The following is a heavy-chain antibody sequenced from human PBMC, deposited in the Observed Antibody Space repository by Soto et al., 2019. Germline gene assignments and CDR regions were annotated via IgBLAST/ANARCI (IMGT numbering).Heavy chain of an antibody. J-gene: IGHJ6*02. D-gene: IGHD2-2*01. CDR3: AREGTCSSTSCPPYFSFGMAV. Sequence: ASVKVSCKASGYTFASYGISWVRQAPGQGLEWMGWISAYNGNTNYAQKFQGRVTMTTDTFTRTAYMEVRSLRSDDTAVYYCAREGTCSSTSCPPYFSFGMAVRGQGTTVTVSS. CDR1: GYTFASYG. V-gene: IGHV1-18*01. CDR2: ISAYNGNT.